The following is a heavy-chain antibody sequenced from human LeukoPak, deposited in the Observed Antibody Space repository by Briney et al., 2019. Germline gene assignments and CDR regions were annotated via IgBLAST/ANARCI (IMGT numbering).Heavy chain of an antibody. J-gene: IGHJ4*02. CDR3: ARGADYGDDRLPHN. Sequence: ASMKVSCKASGYTFTSYGISWVRQAPGQGLEWMGWINAGNGNTKYSQKFQGRVTITRDTSASTAYMELSSLRSEDTAVYYCARGADYGDDRLPHNWGQGTLVTVSS. D-gene: IGHD4-17*01. CDR2: INAGNGNT. CDR1: GYTFTSYG. V-gene: IGHV1-3*01.